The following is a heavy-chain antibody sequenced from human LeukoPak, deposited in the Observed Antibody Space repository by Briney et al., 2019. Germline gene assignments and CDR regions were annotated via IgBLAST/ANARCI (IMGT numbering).Heavy chain of an antibody. J-gene: IGHJ5*02. CDR2: VYYTGSI. CDR1: GGSISASSHY. Sequence: SETLSLTCSVSGGSISASSHYWAGVRQPPGKGLEWIGSVYYTGSIRYNTSLKSRVTISVDMSKNDLFLTLNSVTAADTAFYYCARRDYRAWIDPWGQGILVTVSP. D-gene: IGHD2-21*01. V-gene: IGHV4-39*01. CDR3: ARRDYRAWIDP.